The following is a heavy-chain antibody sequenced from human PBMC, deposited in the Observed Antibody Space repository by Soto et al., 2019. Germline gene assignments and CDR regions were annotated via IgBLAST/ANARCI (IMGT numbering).Heavy chain of an antibody. V-gene: IGHV3-11*01. J-gene: IGHJ4*02. CDR2: ISSSGSTI. CDR3: ARGGSWLLIGED. CDR1: GFTFTNYA. D-gene: IGHD3-9*01. Sequence: CVASGFTFTNYAMNWVRQAPGKGLEWVSYISSSGSTIYYADSVKGRFTISRDNAKNSLYLQMNSLRAEDTAVYYCARGGSWLLIGEDWGQGTLVTVSS.